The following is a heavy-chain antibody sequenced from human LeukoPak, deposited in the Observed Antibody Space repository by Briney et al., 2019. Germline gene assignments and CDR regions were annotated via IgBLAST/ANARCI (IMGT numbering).Heavy chain of an antibody. CDR3: ARQPMYYDILTGYSHDPDYFDY. Sequence: SETLSLTCAVYGGSFSDYSWSWIRQPPGKGLEWIGEINHSGGTNPNPSLMSRVIISVDTSKNQFSLKLSSVTAADTAVYYCARQPMYYDILTGYSHDPDYFDYWGQGTLVTVSS. CDR1: GGSFSDYS. J-gene: IGHJ4*02. V-gene: IGHV4-34*01. CDR2: INHSGGT. D-gene: IGHD3-9*01.